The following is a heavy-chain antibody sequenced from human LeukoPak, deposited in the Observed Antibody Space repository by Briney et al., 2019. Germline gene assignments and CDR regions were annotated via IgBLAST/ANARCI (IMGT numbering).Heavy chain of an antibody. Sequence: SVKVSCKASGGTFSSYAVSWVRQAPGQGLEWMGRIIPILGIANYAQKFQGRVTITADKSTSTAYMELSSLRSEDTAVYYCVGWYYYDSSDYLFDPWGQGTLVTVSS. CDR1: GGTFSSYA. J-gene: IGHJ5*02. D-gene: IGHD3-22*01. V-gene: IGHV1-69*04. CDR2: IIPILGIA. CDR3: VGWYYYDSSDYLFDP.